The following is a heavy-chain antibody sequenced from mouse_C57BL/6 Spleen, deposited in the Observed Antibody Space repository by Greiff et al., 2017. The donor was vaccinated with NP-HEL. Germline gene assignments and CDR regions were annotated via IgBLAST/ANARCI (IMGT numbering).Heavy chain of an antibody. Sequence: QVQLQQSGPELVKPGASVKISCKASGYAFSSSWMNWVKQRPGKGLEWIGRIYPGDGDTNYNGKFKGKATLTADKASSPAYMQLSSLTSEDSAVYFCAGYGSSHFSYWGQGTLFTVSA. J-gene: IGHJ3*01. CDR1: GYAFSSSW. D-gene: IGHD1-1*01. CDR3: AGYGSSHFSY. V-gene: IGHV1-82*01. CDR2: IYPGDGDT.